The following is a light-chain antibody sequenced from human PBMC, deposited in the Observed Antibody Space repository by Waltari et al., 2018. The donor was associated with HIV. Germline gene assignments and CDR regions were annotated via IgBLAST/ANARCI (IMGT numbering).Light chain of an antibody. J-gene: IGLJ2*01. CDR3: QSYDSRLRAVV. CDR1: SSNTGAGYD. CDR2: GNN. Sequence: QSVLTQPPSVSGAPGQRVTISCTGSSSNTGAGYDIHWYQQLPGTAPKLLIYGNNMRPSGVPDRVSGSKSGTSVSLAITGLQAEDEADYFCQSYDSRLRAVVFGGGTKLTVL. V-gene: IGLV1-40*01.